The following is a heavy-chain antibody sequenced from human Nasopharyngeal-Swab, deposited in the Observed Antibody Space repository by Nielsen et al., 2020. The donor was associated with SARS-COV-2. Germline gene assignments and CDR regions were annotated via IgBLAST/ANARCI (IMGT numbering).Heavy chain of an antibody. V-gene: IGHV4-59*08. D-gene: IGHD2-21*02. J-gene: IGHJ4*02. CDR3: ARAAARGIVVLTANDPFDY. Sequence: SETLSLTCTVSGGSFSPSYLSWVPRHHWKGLEWFGYIYYNGDTRYNPSLKSRVTISVDTSKNQFTLKLSSVTAADTAMYYCARAAARGIVVLTANDPFDYWGQGTLVTVSS. CDR1: GGSFSPSY. CDR2: IYYNGDT.